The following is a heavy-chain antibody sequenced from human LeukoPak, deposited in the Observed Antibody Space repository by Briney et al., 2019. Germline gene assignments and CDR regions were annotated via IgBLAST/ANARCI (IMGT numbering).Heavy chain of an antibody. J-gene: IGHJ4*02. CDR1: GFNFSTYS. Sequence: GGSLRLSCAASGFNFSTYSMTWVRQTPGKALEWISYIGYSGTAIYYADSVKGRFTIYRDNAKNSLYLQMNSLRAEDTAVYYCARDLREQAADYWGQGTLVTVSS. D-gene: IGHD1-26*01. V-gene: IGHV3-48*01. CDR2: IGYSGTAI. CDR3: ARDLREQAADY.